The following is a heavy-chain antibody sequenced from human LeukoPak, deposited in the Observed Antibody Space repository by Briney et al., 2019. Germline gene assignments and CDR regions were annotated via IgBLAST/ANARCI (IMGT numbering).Heavy chain of an antibody. D-gene: IGHD3-22*01. V-gene: IGHV4-39*01. CDR3: ARYDSSAYDAFDI. J-gene: IGHJ3*02. CDR2: IYYSGST. Sequence: NASETLSLTCTVSGDSISSSNYYWGWIRQPPGKGLEWIGSIYYSGSTYYNPSLKSRVTIYVDTSKNQFSLKLSSVTAADTAMYYCARYDSSAYDAFDIWGQGTMVTVSS. CDR1: GDSISSSNYY.